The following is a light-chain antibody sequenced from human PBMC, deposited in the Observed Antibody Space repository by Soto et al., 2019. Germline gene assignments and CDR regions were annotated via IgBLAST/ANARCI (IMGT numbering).Light chain of an antibody. CDR1: QSVSSY. CDR3: QQRSNWLFT. Sequence: EIVLTQSPATLSLSPGERATLSCRASQSVSSYLAWYQQKPGQAHRLLIYDASNRATGIPARFSGSGSGTDFTLTISSLEPEDFAVYYCQQRSNWLFTLGHGTKVDIK. J-gene: IGKJ3*01. CDR2: DAS. V-gene: IGKV3-11*01.